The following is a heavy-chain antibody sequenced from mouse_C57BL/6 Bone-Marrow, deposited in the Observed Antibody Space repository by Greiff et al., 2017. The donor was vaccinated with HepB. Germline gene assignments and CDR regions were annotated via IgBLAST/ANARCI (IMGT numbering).Heavy chain of an antibody. CDR1: GYTFTTYW. J-gene: IGHJ3*01. CDR3: GRDYGSYGFSY. D-gene: IGHD1-1*01. CDR2: INPGSGYT. V-gene: IGHV1-7*01. Sequence: QVHVKQSGAELAKPGASVRLSCKASGYTFTTYWMHWVKQRPGQGLDWIGYINPGSGYTKYNQKFKDKATLTVDKSSSTAYMQLSSLTYEDSAVYFCGRDYGSYGFSYWGQGTLVTVSA.